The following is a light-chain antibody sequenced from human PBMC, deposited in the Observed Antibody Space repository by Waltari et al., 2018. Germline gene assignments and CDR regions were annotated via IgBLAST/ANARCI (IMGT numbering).Light chain of an antibody. Sequence: EIVLTQSPGTLSLSPGERATLSCRASQSVGTNYLAWYQQKPGQAPRLLISSSSSRATDIPDRFSGSGSGTDFTLTISRLKPEDFAVYYCQQHNTSPWTFGQGTKVEIK. CDR1: QSVGTNY. V-gene: IGKV3-20*01. J-gene: IGKJ1*01. CDR3: QQHNTSPWT. CDR2: SSS.